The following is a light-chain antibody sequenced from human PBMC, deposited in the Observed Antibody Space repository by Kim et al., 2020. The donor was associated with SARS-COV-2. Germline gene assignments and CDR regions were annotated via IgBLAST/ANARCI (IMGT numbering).Light chain of an antibody. CDR2: AAS. Sequence: DIQMTQSPSSLSASVGDRVTITCRASQSISSFLNWYQQKPGKAPKLLIYAASHLQSGVPSRFSGSGSGTDFTLTIGFLQPEDFATYYCQQSYSTLAWTFGQGTKVDIK. V-gene: IGKV1-39*01. J-gene: IGKJ1*01. CDR1: QSISSF. CDR3: QQSYSTLAWT.